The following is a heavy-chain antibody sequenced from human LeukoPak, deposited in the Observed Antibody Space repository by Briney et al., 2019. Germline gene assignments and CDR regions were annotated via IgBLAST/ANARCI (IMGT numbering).Heavy chain of an antibody. CDR3: ARDRGTTVVKALDY. CDR1: GFTFSSYA. Sequence: GGSLRLSCAASGFTFSSYAMSWVRLAPGKGLKWVSSISGGDGSTYYANSVKGRFTISRDNSKNTLYLQMNSLRAEDTAVYYCARDRGTTVVKALDYWGQGTLVTVSS. CDR2: ISGGDGST. V-gene: IGHV3-23*01. D-gene: IGHD4-23*01. J-gene: IGHJ4*02.